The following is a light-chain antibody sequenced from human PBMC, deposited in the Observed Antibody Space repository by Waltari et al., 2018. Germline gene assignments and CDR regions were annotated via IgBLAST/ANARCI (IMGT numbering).Light chain of an antibody. V-gene: IGKV3-11*01. Sequence: EVVLTQSPATLSLSPGERATLPSRASQSVRTSLAWYQQKPGQAPRLLIYHASNRAPRIPARISVIASGTDFTLTISPVEPEDFAVYYCQQRANWPPLTFGGGTKVEIK. CDR1: QSVRTS. CDR3: QQRANWPPLT. CDR2: HAS. J-gene: IGKJ4*01.